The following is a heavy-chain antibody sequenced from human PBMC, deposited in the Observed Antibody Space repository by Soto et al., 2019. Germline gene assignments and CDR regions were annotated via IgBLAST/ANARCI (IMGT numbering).Heavy chain of an antibody. Sequence: QVQLQESGPGLVKPSGTLSLTCAVSSGSISSSNWWCWVRQPPGKGLEWIGEIYHSGSTNYNPSLKSRVTIAVDKSKNQFSLQLSAVTAADTAVYYCASLGYCSGGSCYPGAFDIWGQGTMVTVSS. CDR2: IYHSGST. J-gene: IGHJ3*02. D-gene: IGHD2-15*01. V-gene: IGHV4-4*02. CDR3: ASLGYCSGGSCYPGAFDI. CDR1: SGSISSSNW.